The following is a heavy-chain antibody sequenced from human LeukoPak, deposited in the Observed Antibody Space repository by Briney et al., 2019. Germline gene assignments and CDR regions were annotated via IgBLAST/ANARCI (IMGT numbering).Heavy chain of an antibody. J-gene: IGHJ2*01. V-gene: IGHV1-2*04. CDR2: INPNSGGT. CDR1: GYTFTGYY. CDR3: ARRGGNSAIWYFDL. D-gene: IGHD4-23*01. Sequence: ASVKVSCKASGYTFTGYYMHWVRQAPGQGLEWMGWINPNSGGTNYAQKFQGWVTMTRDTSISTAYMELSRLRSDDTAVYYCARRGGNSAIWYFDLWGRGTLVTVSS.